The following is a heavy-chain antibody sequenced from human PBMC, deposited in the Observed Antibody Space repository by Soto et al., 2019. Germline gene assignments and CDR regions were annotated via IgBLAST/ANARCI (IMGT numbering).Heavy chain of an antibody. Sequence: QVQLVQSGAEVKKPGASVKVSCKASGYTFTSYDINWVRQATGQGLEWMGWINPNSGNTGYAQKFQGRVTMTRNTSISTAYMELSSLRSEDTAVYYCARTLIAAAGTYWFDPWGQGTLVTVSS. V-gene: IGHV1-8*01. CDR2: INPNSGNT. J-gene: IGHJ5*02. CDR3: ARTLIAAAGTYWFDP. CDR1: GYTFTSYD. D-gene: IGHD6-13*01.